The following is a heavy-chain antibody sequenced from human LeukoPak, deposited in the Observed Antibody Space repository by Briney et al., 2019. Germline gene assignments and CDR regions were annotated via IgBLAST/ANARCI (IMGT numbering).Heavy chain of an antibody. CDR1: GGSISSGSYY. J-gene: IGHJ4*02. CDR2: IYTSGST. Sequence: SQTLSLTCTVSGGSISSGSYYWSWIRQPAGKGLEWIGRIYTSGSTNYNPSLKSRVTISVDTSKNQFSLELSSVTAADTAVYYCASGVLANDFDYWGQGTLVTVSS. D-gene: IGHD3-3*02. V-gene: IGHV4-61*02. CDR3: ASGVLANDFDY.